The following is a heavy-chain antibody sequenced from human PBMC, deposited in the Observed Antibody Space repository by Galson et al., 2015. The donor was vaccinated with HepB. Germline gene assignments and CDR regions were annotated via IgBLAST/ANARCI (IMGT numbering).Heavy chain of an antibody. CDR3: AKDHSSSAGGFDY. Sequence: SLRLSCAASGFTFGDYAMSWFRQAPGKGLEWVGFIRSKAYGGTTEYAASVKGRFTISRDNSKNTLYLQMNSLRAEDTAVYYCAKDHSSSAGGFDYWGQGTLVTVSS. V-gene: IGHV3-49*03. CDR1: GFTFGDYA. CDR2: IRSKAYGGTT. J-gene: IGHJ4*02. D-gene: IGHD6-6*01.